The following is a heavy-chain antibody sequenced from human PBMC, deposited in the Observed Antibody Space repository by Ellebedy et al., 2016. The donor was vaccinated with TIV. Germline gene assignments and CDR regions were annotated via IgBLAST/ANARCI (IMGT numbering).Heavy chain of an antibody. CDR1: GYTFTSYG. CDR2: ISAYNGNT. J-gene: IGHJ6*02. Sequence: ASVKVSXXASGYTFTSYGISWVRQAPGQGLEWMGWISAYNGNTNYAQKFQGWVTMTRDTSISTAYMELSRLRSDDTAVYYCARQKIAAAGIIYYYYGMDVWGQGTTVTVSS. V-gene: IGHV1-18*01. CDR3: ARQKIAAAGIIYYYYGMDV. D-gene: IGHD6-13*01.